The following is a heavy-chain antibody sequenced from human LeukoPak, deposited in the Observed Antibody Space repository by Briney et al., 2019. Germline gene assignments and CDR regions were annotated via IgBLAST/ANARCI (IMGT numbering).Heavy chain of an antibody. CDR2: IYYSGST. V-gene: IGHV4-59*01. J-gene: IGHJ4*02. CDR3: ARETPSGAGDY. CDR1: GGSISSYY. D-gene: IGHD2-15*01. Sequence: SETLSLTCTVSGGSISSYYWRWIRQPPGKGLEWIGYIYYSGSTNYNPSLKSRLTISVDTSKNQFSLKLSSVTAADTAVYYCARETPSGAGDYWGQGTLVTVSS.